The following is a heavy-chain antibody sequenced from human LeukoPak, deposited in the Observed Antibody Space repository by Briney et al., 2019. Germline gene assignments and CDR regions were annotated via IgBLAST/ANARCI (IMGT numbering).Heavy chain of an antibody. CDR2: IKQDGSEK. D-gene: IGHD1-14*01. CDR1: GFTFSSYW. CDR3: ASSEFDTSSSFDY. Sequence: GGSLRLSCAASGFTFSSYWMSWVRQAPGKGLEWVANIKQDGSEKYYVDSVKGRFTISRDNAKNSLYLQMNSLRAEDTAVYYCASSEFDTSSSFDYWGQGTLVTVSS. J-gene: IGHJ4*02. V-gene: IGHV3-7*03.